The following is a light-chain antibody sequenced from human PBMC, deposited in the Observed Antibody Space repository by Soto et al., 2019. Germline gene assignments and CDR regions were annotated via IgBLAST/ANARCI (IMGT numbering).Light chain of an antibody. CDR2: AAS. CDR3: QQYYSYPLT. Sequence: DIHMTHSPSTLSASLGDRVTITCRASQSISSWLAWYQQKPGKAPKLLIYAASTLQSGVPSRFSGSGSGTDFTLTISCLQSEDFATYYCQQYYSYPLTFGGGTKVDIK. J-gene: IGKJ4*01. CDR1: QSISSW. V-gene: IGKV1-5*01.